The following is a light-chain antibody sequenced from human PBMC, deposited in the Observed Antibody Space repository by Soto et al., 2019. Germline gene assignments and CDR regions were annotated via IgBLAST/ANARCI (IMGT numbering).Light chain of an antibody. CDR3: QQYFSYPLT. CDR1: QSISSW. J-gene: IGKJ1*01. CDR2: DAS. V-gene: IGKV1-5*01. Sequence: IQVTQSPSTLSASVGDRVTITCRASQSISSWLACYHQKPGKAPKLLIYDASNLASGVPSRFSGSVSGTEFTLTITRLQPDDFATYYCQQYFSYPLTFGPGTKVDIK.